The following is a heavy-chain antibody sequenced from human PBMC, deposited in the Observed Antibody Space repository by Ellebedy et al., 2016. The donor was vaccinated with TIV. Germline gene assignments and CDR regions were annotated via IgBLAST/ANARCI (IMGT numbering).Heavy chain of an antibody. CDR3: ARGGVSYSDY. CDR1: GGSFSGYS. CDR2: IYYSGST. J-gene: IGHJ4*02. V-gene: IGHV4-34*01. D-gene: IGHD2-8*01. Sequence: SETLSLTCAVYGGSFSGYSWSWIRQPPGKGLEWIGSIYYSGSTYHNPSLKSRVTISVDTSKNQFSLKLRSVTAADTAVYYCARGGVSYSDYWGQGTLVTVSS.